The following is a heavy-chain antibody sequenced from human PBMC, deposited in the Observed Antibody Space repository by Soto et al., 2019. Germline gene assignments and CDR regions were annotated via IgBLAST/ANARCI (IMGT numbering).Heavy chain of an antibody. CDR1: GGSFSGYY. CDR2: INHSGST. Sequence: QVQLQQWGAGLLKPSETLSLTCAVYGGSFSGYYWSWIRQPPGKGLEWIGEINHSGSTNYNPSLKSPVTISVDTSKNQFSLKLSSVTGADTAVYYCARGPGGYQWSAVMDRRRYYFDYWGQGTLVTVSS. J-gene: IGHJ4*02. D-gene: IGHD3-3*01. CDR3: ARGPGGYQWSAVMDRRRYYFDY. V-gene: IGHV4-34*01.